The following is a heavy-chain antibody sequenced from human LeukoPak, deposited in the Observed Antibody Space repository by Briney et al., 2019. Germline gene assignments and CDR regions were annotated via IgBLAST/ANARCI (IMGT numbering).Heavy chain of an antibody. Sequence: GRSLRLSCAASGFTFSSYAMSWVRQAPGKGLQWVSSINGGGSNTYFADTVKGRFTISRDNSKNTVYLQMNSLRAEDTAVYYCTKDRGAFGELLSISDYWGQGTLVTVAS. CDR2: INGGGSNT. D-gene: IGHD3-10*01. J-gene: IGHJ4*02. CDR3: TKDRGAFGELLSISDY. CDR1: GFTFSSYA. V-gene: IGHV3-23*01.